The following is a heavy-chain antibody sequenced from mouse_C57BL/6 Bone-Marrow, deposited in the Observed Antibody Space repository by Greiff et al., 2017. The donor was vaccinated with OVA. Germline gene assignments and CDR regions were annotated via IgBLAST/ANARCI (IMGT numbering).Heavy chain of an antibody. CDR2: IYPRSGNT. CDR3: AKFLRTPVYY. CDR1: GYTFTSYG. D-gene: IGHD2-12*01. V-gene: IGHV1-81*01. Sequence: QVQLQQSGAELARPGASVKLSCKASGYTFTSYGMSWVKQRTGQGLEWIGEIYPRSGNTYYTEKFKGKATMTADKSSSTAYMELRSLTSEDSAVYFCAKFLRTPVYYWGQGTTLTVSS. J-gene: IGHJ2*01.